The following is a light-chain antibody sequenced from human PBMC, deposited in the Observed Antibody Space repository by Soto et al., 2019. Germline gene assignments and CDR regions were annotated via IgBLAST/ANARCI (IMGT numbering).Light chain of an antibody. CDR3: QQYYTLPWT. CDR1: QDISNY. J-gene: IGKJ1*01. V-gene: IGKV1-33*01. Sequence: DIQMTQSPSSLSASVGDRVTITCQASQDISNYLNWYQQKPGKAPRLLIYDASNLETGVPSRFSGSGSGTDFTFTISSLQSEDIATYYCQQYYTLPWTFGQGTKVEIK. CDR2: DAS.